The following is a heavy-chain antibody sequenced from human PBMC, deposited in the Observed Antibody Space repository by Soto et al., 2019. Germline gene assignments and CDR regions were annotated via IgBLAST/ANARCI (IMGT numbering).Heavy chain of an antibody. CDR2: ISKSGTTT. J-gene: IGHJ6*02. V-gene: IGHV3-48*02. Sequence: GGWRRRSCAACGCRFGSYGMQWVRQGPGKGIEWLSSISKSGTTTYYADSVKGRFTISRDNAKNSLYLQKNSLREEDMAVYYRVSYGFCVSSICSFLHDVWAEGTTVTVS. CDR3: VSYGFCVSSICSFLHDV. D-gene: IGHD5-18*01. CDR1: GCRFGSYG.